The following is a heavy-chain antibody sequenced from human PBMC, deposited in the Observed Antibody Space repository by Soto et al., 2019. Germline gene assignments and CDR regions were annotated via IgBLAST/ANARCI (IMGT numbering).Heavy chain of an antibody. CDR2: IMPIFVTA. CDR3: ARDRDSSSWLY. Sequence: SVKVSCKASRGTFSSYAISWLRQAPGQGLEWMGGIMPIFVTANYAQKFQGRVTITADEYTSTAYMELSSLRSEDTAVYYCARDRDSSSWLYWGQGTLVTVSS. CDR1: RGTFSSYA. J-gene: IGHJ4*02. V-gene: IGHV1-69*13. D-gene: IGHD6-13*01.